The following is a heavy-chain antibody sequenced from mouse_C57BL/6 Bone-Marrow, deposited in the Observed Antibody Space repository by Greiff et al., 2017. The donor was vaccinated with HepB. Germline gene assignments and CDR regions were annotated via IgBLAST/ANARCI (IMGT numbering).Heavy chain of an antibody. J-gene: IGHJ2*01. D-gene: IGHD2-4*01. CDR1: GYTFTSYG. CDR2: IYPRSGNT. V-gene: IGHV1-81*01. CDR3: ARRVYYDYDGGFDY. Sequence: QVQLKESGAELARPGASVKLSCKASGYTFTSYGISWVKQRTGQGLEWIGEIYPRSGNTYYNEKFKGKATLTADKSSSTAYMELRSLTSEDSAVYFCARRVYYDYDGGFDYWGQGTTLTVSS.